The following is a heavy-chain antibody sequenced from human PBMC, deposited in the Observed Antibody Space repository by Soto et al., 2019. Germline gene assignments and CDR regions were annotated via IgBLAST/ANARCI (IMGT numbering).Heavy chain of an antibody. V-gene: IGHV4-4*02. CDR2: IYHSGST. CDR3: ARVQRTVAGIVRPLDY. J-gene: IGHJ4*02. D-gene: IGHD6-19*01. Sequence: SETLSLTCAVSGGSINSSNWCCWVRQPPGKGLEWIGDIYHSGSTNYNPSLKSRVTISVDKSKNQFSLKLSSVTAADTAVYYCARVQRTVAGIVRPLDYWGQGTLVTVSS. CDR1: GGSINSSNW.